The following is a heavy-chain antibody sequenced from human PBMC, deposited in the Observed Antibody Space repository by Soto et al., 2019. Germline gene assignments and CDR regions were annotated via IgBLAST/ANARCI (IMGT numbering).Heavy chain of an antibody. CDR2: VSPYNGNR. D-gene: IGHD2-21*02. V-gene: IGHV1-18*01. CDR1: CYTFTNYC. J-gene: IGHJ4*02. Sequence: ASVKVSCKASCYTFTNYCISWVRQAPGQGLEWVGWVSPYNGNRYYAQKFHGRLTLTTDTSTNTAFMELRSLSPGDTAIYYWARRYGDPSSAAGFDYWGQGTRGTVSS. CDR3: ARRYGDPSSAAGFDY.